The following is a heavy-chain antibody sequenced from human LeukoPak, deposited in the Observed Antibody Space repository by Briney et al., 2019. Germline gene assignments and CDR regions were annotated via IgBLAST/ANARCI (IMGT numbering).Heavy chain of an antibody. CDR2: ISGSGGST. V-gene: IGHV3-23*01. Sequence: PGGSLRLSCAASGFTFASYAMSWVRQGPGKGLAWVSAISGSGGSTYSADSVKGRFTISRDNSKNTLYVQMNSLRAEDTAVYYCAKNFYGSGSYLEGRFDYWGQGTLVTVSS. CDR1: GFTFASYA. D-gene: IGHD3-10*01. CDR3: AKNFYGSGSYLEGRFDY. J-gene: IGHJ4*02.